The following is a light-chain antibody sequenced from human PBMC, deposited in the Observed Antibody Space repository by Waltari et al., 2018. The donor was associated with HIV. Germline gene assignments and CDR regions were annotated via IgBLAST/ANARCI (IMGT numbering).Light chain of an antibody. V-gene: IGKV3-20*01. CDR2: SVP. Sequence: ELVLTQSPGTLPLSPGETAPLSSRASQRVSGSYLAWYQQKPGQPPRLLIYSVPNRATGIPDRVSGSGSGTDFTLTISRLEPEDSAVYYCHQYVTSPWTFGQGTKVEIK. CDR3: HQYVTSPWT. J-gene: IGKJ1*01. CDR1: QRVSGSY.